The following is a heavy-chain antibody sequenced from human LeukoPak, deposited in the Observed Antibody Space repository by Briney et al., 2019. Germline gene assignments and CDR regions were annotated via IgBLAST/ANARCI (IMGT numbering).Heavy chain of an antibody. V-gene: IGHV4-39*07. Sequence: SETLSLTCTVSGGSVSSSSYYWVWIRQPPGKYLEWIGSIYYSGSTYYNPSLKSRVTISVDTSKNQFSLKLSSVTAADTAVYYCARVPYSIAAAGSDYWYYGMDVWGQGTTVTVSS. D-gene: IGHD6-13*01. CDR2: IYYSGST. J-gene: IGHJ6*02. CDR3: ARVPYSIAAAGSDYWYYGMDV. CDR1: GGSVSSSSYY.